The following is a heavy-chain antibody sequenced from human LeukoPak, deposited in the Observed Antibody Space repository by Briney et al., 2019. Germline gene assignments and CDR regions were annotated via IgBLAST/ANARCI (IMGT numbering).Heavy chain of an antibody. CDR1: GFTFNSYW. J-gene: IGHJ4*02. Sequence: GGSLRLSCAASGFTFNSYWIHWVRQAPGKGLVWVSRINSDGSKTSYADFVKGRLTISTDNSKNTVFLQMNSLGAEDTALYYCARSVPDYTRFDYWGQGALVTVSS. CDR2: INSDGSKT. CDR3: ARSVPDYTRFDY. V-gene: IGHV3-74*01. D-gene: IGHD4-11*01.